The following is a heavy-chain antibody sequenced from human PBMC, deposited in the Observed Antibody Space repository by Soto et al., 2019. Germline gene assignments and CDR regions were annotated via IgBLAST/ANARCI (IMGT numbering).Heavy chain of an antibody. CDR2: ISWNSGSI. D-gene: IGHD5-18*01. Sequence: EVQLVESGGGLVQPGRSLRLSCAASGFTFDDYAMHWVWQAPGKGLEWVSRISWNSGSIGYADSVKGRFIISRDNAKNSLYLQMNSLRAEDTALYYCAKAVGSYGNFDYWGQGTLVTVSS. J-gene: IGHJ4*02. CDR1: GFTFDDYA. CDR3: AKAVGSYGNFDY. V-gene: IGHV3-9*01.